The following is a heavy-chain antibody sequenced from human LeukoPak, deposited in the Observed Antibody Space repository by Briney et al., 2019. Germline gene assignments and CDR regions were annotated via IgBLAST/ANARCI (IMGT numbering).Heavy chain of an antibody. V-gene: IGHV3-7*01. D-gene: IGHD3-3*01. CDR1: GFTFSSYW. CDR2: IKEDGSEK. CDR3: AKEKPVWSGYFFDY. J-gene: IGHJ4*02. Sequence: GGSLRLSCAASGFTFSSYWMSWVRQAPGKGLEWVANIKEDGSEKYYVDSVKGRFTISRDNAKNSLYLQMNSLRAEDTAVYYCAKEKPVWSGYFFDYWGQGTLVTVSS.